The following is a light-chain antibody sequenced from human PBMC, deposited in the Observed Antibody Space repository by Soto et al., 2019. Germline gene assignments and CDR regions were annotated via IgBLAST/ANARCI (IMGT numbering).Light chain of an antibody. Sequence: EIRLTQSPSSLSASVGDRVTIACRAIHDINNFLAWFQQKPGKVPELLMYAASTLKSGVPSRFSGSGSGTDFTLTIDGLQPEDFATYFCQNYNSVPYTFGQGTKLEIK. V-gene: IGKV1-27*01. CDR2: AAS. J-gene: IGKJ2*01. CDR1: HDINNF. CDR3: QNYNSVPYT.